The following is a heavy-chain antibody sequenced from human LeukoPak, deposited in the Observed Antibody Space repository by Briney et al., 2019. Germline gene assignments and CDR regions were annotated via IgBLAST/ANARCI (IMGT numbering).Heavy chain of an antibody. CDR3: AKIPTNSSGWGY. CDR1: GFTFSSYG. Sequence: PGGSLRLSCAASGFTFSSYGMHWVRQAPGKGLEWAAVIWYDGSNKYYADSVKGRFTISRDNSKNTLYLQMNSLRAEDTAVYYCAKIPTNSSGWGYWGQGTLVTVSS. CDR2: IWYDGSNK. V-gene: IGHV3-33*06. D-gene: IGHD6-19*01. J-gene: IGHJ4*02.